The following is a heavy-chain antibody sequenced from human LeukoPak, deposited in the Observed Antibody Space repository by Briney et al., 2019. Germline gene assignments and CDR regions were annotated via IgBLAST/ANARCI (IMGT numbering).Heavy chain of an antibody. D-gene: IGHD3-22*01. CDR2: IRSKAYGGTT. V-gene: IGHV3-49*04. CDR3: TRDQYYYDSSGYYFLDY. Sequence: PPGGSLRLSCTASGFTFGDFAMSWVRQAPGKGLEWVGFIRSKAYGGTTEYAASVKGRFTISRDDSKSIAYLQMNSLKTEDTAVYYCTRDQYYYDSSGYYFLDYWGQGTLVTVSS. J-gene: IGHJ4*02. CDR1: GFTFGDFA.